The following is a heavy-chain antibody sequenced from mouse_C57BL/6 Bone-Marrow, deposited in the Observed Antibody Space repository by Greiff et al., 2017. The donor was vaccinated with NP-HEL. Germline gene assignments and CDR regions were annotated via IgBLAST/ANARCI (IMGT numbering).Heavy chain of an antibody. D-gene: IGHD2-4*01. Sequence: QVQLQQPGAELVMPGASVKLSCKASGYTFTSYWMHWVKQRPGQGLEWIGVIDPSDSYTNYNQKFKGKSTLTVDKSSSTAYMQLCSLTSEDAAVYDCARAAIYYDPDYWGKGTTLTVSS. CDR2: IDPSDSYT. V-gene: IGHV1-69*01. J-gene: IGHJ2*01. CDR1: GYTFTSYW. CDR3: ARAAIYYDPDY.